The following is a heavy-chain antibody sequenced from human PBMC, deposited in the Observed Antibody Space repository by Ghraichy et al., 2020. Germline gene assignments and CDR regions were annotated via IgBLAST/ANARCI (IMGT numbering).Heavy chain of an antibody. J-gene: IGHJ4*02. D-gene: IGHD6-13*01. CDR1: GFIFSSYW. CDR3: ARDFTPWYSSTWYSY. CDR2: IKEDGSEK. V-gene: IGHV3-7*03. Sequence: GGSLRLSCAASGFIFSSYWMSWVRQAPGKGLEWVANIKEDGSEKHYVDSVKGRFTISRDNAQNSLYLQMNSLRAEDTAVYFCARDFTPWYSSTWYSYWGQGTLVTVSS.